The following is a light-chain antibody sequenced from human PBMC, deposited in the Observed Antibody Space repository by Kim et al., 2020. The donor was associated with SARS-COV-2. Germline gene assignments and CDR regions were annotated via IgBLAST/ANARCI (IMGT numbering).Light chain of an antibody. CDR1: QDISSY. J-gene: IGKJ1*01. CDR2: AAS. V-gene: IGKV1-9*01. Sequence: DIQLTQSPSFLSASVGDRVTITCRASQDISSYLAWYQQKPGKAPKLLIFAASTLQSGVPSRFSGRGSGTEFTLTINSLQPEDFATYYCQQLNSYPTWTFGQGTKVDIK. CDR3: QQLNSYPTWT.